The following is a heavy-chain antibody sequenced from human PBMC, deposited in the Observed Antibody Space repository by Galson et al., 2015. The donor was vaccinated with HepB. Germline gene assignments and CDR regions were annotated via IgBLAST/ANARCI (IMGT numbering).Heavy chain of an antibody. CDR3: AAGYCSSSSCYNVNAFDI. D-gene: IGHD2-2*02. J-gene: IGHJ3*02. CDR1: GYTFTSYA. CDR2: INAGSGNT. Sequence: SVKVSCKASGYTFTSYAMHWVRQAPGQRLEWMGWINAGSGNTKYPQRFQGRVTITRDTSANTAYMELSSLRSEDTAVYYCAAGYCSSSSCYNVNAFDIWGQGTMVSVSS. V-gene: IGHV1-3*01.